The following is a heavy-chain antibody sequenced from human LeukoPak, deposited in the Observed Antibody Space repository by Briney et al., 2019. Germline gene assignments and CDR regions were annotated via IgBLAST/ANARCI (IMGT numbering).Heavy chain of an antibody. D-gene: IGHD1-1*01. Sequence: GGSLRLSCAASGFTFDDYAMHWVRQAPGKGLEWVSGISWNSGSIGYADSVKGRFTISRDNAKNSLYLQMNSLRAEDTALYYCAKDLGPTLEPFRYFDYWGQGTLVTVSS. V-gene: IGHV3-9*01. J-gene: IGHJ4*02. CDR1: GFTFDDYA. CDR3: AKDLGPTLEPFRYFDY. CDR2: ISWNSGSI.